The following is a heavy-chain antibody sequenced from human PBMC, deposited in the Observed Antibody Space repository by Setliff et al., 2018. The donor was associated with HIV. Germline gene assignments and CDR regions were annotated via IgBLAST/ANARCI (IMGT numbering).Heavy chain of an antibody. J-gene: IGHJ4*02. CDR3: ARLAPAMVYELDY. CDR2: VYHSGST. V-gene: IGHV4-38-2*01. Sequence: SETLSLTCVVSGYSIGRGYYWGWIRQTPGEGLEWIGSVYHSGSTYYNPSLKSRITISIDTSKNHFSLRLTSVTAADTAVYYCARLAPAMVYELDYWGPGMLVTVSS. CDR1: GYSIGRGYY. D-gene: IGHD5-18*01.